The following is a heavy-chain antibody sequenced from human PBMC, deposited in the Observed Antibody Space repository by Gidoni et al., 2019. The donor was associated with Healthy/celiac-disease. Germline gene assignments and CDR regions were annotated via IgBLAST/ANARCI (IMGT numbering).Heavy chain of an antibody. CDR1: GFTFSSYA. D-gene: IGHD6-13*01. CDR3: AKRYSSSWYDY. CDR2: IRGSGGIT. Sequence: EVQLLESGGGLVQPGGSLRLSCAASGFTFSSYAMSWVRQAPGKGLEWVTAIRGSGGITYYGDSVKGRFTISRDNSKNTLYLQMNSLRAEDTAVYYCAKRYSSSWYDYWGQGTLVTVSS. V-gene: IGHV3-23*01. J-gene: IGHJ4*02.